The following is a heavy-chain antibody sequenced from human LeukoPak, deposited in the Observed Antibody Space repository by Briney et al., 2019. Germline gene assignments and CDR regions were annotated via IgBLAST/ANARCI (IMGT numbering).Heavy chain of an antibody. CDR1: GYTFTSYG. CDR2: ISAYNGNA. D-gene: IGHD3-22*01. V-gene: IGHV1-18*01. J-gene: IGHJ4*02. CDR3: ARDYYYDSSGYVDY. Sequence: GASVKVSCKASGYTFTSYGISWVRQAPGQGLEWMGWISAYNGNANYAQNLQGRLTMTTDTSTSTAYMELTSLRSDDTAVYYCARDYYYDSSGYVDYWGQGTLVTVSS.